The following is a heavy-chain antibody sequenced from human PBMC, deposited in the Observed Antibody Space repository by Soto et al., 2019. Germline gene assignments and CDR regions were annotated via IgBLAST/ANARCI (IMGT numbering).Heavy chain of an antibody. CDR2: IYNSGST. J-gene: IGHJ4*02. CDR3: ASMGYHYGSGSYPLDY. Sequence: SETLSLTCTVSGGSISNYYWSWIRQPPGKGLEWIGFIYNSGSTHYNPSLRSRVTISVDTSKNQFSLKLRSVTAADTAVYYCASMGYHYGSGSYPLDYWGQGTLVTVSS. CDR1: GGSISNYY. D-gene: IGHD3-10*01. V-gene: IGHV4-59*08.